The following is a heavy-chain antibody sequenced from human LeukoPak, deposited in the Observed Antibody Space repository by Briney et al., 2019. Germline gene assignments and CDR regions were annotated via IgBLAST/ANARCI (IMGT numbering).Heavy chain of an antibody. D-gene: IGHD3-3*01. CDR2: IYTSGST. J-gene: IGHJ4*02. Sequence: SETLSLTCAVSGGSISSGGYYWSWIRQPAGKGLEWIGRIYTSGSTNYNPSLKSRVTMSVDTSKNQFSLKLSSVTAAGTAVYYCASSIFGVVNPFDYWGQGTLVTVSS. CDR3: ASSIFGVVNPFDY. CDR1: GGSISSGGYY. V-gene: IGHV4-61*02.